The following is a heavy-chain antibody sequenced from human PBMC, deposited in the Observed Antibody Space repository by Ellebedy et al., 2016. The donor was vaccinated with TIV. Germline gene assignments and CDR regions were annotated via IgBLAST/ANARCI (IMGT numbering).Heavy chain of an antibody. J-gene: IGHJ4*02. Sequence: GESLKISXAASGFSFSDSSIHWVRQASGKGLEWVGRIRSRTNNYATAYAESVKGRFTISRDDSKNTAYLQMDSLKGDDTAVYFCTREDTKPFDCWGQGILVIVSA. CDR1: GFSFSDSS. CDR2: IRSRTNNYAT. CDR3: TREDTKPFDC. V-gene: IGHV3-73*01. D-gene: IGHD2-8*01.